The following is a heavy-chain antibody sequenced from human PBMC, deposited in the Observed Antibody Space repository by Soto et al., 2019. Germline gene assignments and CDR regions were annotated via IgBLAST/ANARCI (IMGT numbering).Heavy chain of an antibody. CDR2: IIWNTGEI. V-gene: IGHV3-9*01. D-gene: IGHD3-22*01. Sequence: EMHLVESGGGLVQPGRSLTISCAASGFTFEDYAMHWVRQAPGKGLEGVSGIIWNTGEIIYADSVRGRFTISRDNAKNSLYLQMNSLRPEDTALYYCAKMVTWDSSGYYQGGFDCWGQGTLVTVSS. J-gene: IGHJ4*02. CDR3: AKMVTWDSSGYYQGGFDC. CDR1: GFTFEDYA.